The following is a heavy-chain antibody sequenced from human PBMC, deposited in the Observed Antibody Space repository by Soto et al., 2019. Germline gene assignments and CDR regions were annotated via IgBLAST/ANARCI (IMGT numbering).Heavy chain of an antibody. CDR2: ISYDGSNK. V-gene: IGHV3-30-3*01. CDR3: ARDNTPLYAFDI. J-gene: IGHJ3*02. Sequence: QVQLVESGGGVVQPGRSLRLSCAASGFTFSSYAMHWVRQASGKGLEWVAVISYDGSNKYYADSVKGRFTISRDNSKNTLYLQMNSLRAEDTAVYYCARDNTPLYAFDIWGQGTMVTVSS. CDR1: GFTFSSYA.